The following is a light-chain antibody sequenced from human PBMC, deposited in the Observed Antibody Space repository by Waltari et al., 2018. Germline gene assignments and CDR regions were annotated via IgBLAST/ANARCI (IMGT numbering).Light chain of an antibody. CDR1: QTISNY. CDR3: QQSYSSPRT. Sequence: DIQMTQSPSSLSASVGDRVTITCRASQTISNYLNWYQQKPGKAPKLLIYTTSTLQSGGPSRFSGSGSGTDFTLTISSLQPEDFATYYCQQSYSSPRTFGQGTKVEIK. V-gene: IGKV1-39*01. J-gene: IGKJ1*01. CDR2: TTS.